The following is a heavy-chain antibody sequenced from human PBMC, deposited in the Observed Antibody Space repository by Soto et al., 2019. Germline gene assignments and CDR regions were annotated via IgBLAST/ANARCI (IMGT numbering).Heavy chain of an antibody. J-gene: IGHJ6*02. Sequence: QVQLVQSGAEVNKPGSSVKVSCKASGGTFNTYTISWVRQVPGQGLEWMGGIMPLYAKPTYAQTFQGRLMIAADEHTNTVYMELISLRSEDTALYYCASLNNWSSGDGRIDVWGRGTAVSVSS. CDR1: GGTFNTYT. CDR2: IMPLYAKP. D-gene: IGHD1-20*01. V-gene: IGHV1-69*01. CDR3: ASLNNWSSGDGRIDV.